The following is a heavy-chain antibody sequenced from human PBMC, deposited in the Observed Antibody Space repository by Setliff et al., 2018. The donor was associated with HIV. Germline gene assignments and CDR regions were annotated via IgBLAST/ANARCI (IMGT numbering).Heavy chain of an antibody. CDR2: VWSHGNKQ. CDR3: AREAMYDSRGYLSHYFDY. V-gene: IGHV3-33*01. CDR1: GFTFSSYG. Sequence: GGSLRLSCAASGFTFSSYGMHWVRQAPGKGLEWVAVVWSHGNKQSYADSVKGRFTVSRDNSKNTLYLQMNSLRVEDTAVYYCAREAMYDSRGYLSHYFDYWGQGTPVTVSS. J-gene: IGHJ4*02. D-gene: IGHD3-22*01.